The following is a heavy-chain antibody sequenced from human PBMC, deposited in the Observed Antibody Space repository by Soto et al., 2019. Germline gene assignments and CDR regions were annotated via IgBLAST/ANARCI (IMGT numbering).Heavy chain of an antibody. CDR1: GGSISSYY. J-gene: IGHJ6*02. Sequence: QVQLQESGPGLVKPSETLSLTCTVSGGSISSYYWSWIRQPAGKGLEWIGRIYTSGSTNYNPSLKSRVTMSVDTSKNQFSLKLSSVTAADTVVYYCARGGPYCSSTSCYPYYYYGMDVWGQGTTVTVSS. D-gene: IGHD2-2*01. CDR3: ARGGPYCSSTSCYPYYYYGMDV. CDR2: IYTSGST. V-gene: IGHV4-4*07.